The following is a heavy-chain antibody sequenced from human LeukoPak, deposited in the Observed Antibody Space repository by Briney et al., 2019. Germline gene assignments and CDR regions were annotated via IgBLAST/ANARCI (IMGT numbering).Heavy chain of an antibody. CDR3: ATSEVGPTLDS. J-gene: IGHJ5*01. Sequence: ASVKVSCKVSGNTLTDLSVHWVRQVPGKGLEWMGGLHLEHRAIIYAQKFQGRVTMTEDISTDIDFMELRSPRSDDTALYYCATSEVGPTLDSWGQGTLVTVSS. CDR2: LHLEHRAI. CDR1: GNTLTDLS. V-gene: IGHV1-24*01. D-gene: IGHD1-26*01.